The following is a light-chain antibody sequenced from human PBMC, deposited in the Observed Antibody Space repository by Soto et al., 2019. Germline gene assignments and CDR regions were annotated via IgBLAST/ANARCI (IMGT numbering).Light chain of an antibody. J-gene: IGKJ1*01. CDR1: QSVSSH. V-gene: IGKV3-15*01. Sequence: EKVMTQSRATLSVSPGERATLSCRSSQSVSSHLAWYQHKPGQAPRLLFYDASTRASGIPASFSGSGSGTEFTLTISSLQSKDFAVYYCQQYFNWPRTFGQGTKVDIK. CDR3: QQYFNWPRT. CDR2: DAS.